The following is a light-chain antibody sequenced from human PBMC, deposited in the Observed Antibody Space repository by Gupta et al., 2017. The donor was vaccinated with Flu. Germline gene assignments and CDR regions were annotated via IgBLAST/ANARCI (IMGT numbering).Light chain of an antibody. CDR1: SSNIASNY. CDR3: ETWDNTLSAGV. V-gene: IGLV1-51*01. Sequence: SVLTQPPSLSAAPGQKVTISYSGSSSNIASNYVSWYQHLPGTAPKLLIYENNQRPSGIPDRFSGSKSGTSATLAIAGLQTGDEADYYCETWDNTLSAGVFGGGTKLTVL. J-gene: IGLJ2*01. CDR2: ENN.